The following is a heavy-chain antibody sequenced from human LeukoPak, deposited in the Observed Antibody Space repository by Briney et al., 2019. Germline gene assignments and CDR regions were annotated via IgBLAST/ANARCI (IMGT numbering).Heavy chain of an antibody. J-gene: IGHJ4*02. D-gene: IGHD4-11*01. CDR1: GYIFSDWY. Sequence: GGSLRLSCAASGYIFSDWYIDWVRQVPGKGLEWVGRVRNKANGQTTEYAASVKGRFTISRDDSKNSAYLQMNSLKTEDTAVYYCARSNSNGNQVFDCWGQGTTATVSS. CDR2: VRNKANGQTT. CDR3: ARSNSNGNQVFDC. V-gene: IGHV3-72*01.